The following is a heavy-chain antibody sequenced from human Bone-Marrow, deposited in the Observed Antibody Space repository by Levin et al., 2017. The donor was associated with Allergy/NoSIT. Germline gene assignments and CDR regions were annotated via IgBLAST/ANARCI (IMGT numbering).Heavy chain of an antibody. CDR2: IWYDGSNK. Sequence: SCAASGFTFSSYGMHWVRQAPGKGLEWVAVIWYDGSNKYYADSVKGRFTISRDNSKNTLYLQMNSLRAEDTAVYYCARDGLIVVAPAGYYYYYGMDVWGQGTTVTVSS. V-gene: IGHV3-33*01. CDR3: ARDGLIVVAPAGYYYYYGMDV. CDR1: GFTFSSYG. J-gene: IGHJ6*02. D-gene: IGHD3-22*01.